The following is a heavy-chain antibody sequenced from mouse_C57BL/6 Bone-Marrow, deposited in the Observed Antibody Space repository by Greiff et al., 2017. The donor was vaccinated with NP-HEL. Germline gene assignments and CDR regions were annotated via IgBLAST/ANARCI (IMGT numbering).Heavy chain of an antibody. D-gene: IGHD1-1*01. CDR2: IYPGSGST. CDR1: GYTFTSYW. CDR3: ARSDYYGSSYYWYFDV. Sequence: VQLQQSGAELVKPGASVKMSCKASGYTFTSYWITWVKQRPGQGLEWIGDIYPGSGSTNYNEKFKSKATLTVDTSSSTAYMQLSSLTSEDSAVYYCARSDYYGSSYYWYFDVWGTGTTVTVSS. J-gene: IGHJ1*03. V-gene: IGHV1-55*01.